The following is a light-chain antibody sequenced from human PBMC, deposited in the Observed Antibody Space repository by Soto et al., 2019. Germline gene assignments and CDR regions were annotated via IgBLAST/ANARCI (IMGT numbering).Light chain of an antibody. J-gene: IGLJ1*01. V-gene: IGLV2-8*02. CDR3: SSHAGSNNFYA. CDR1: RSDVGGYNS. CDR2: EVS. Sequence: QSVLTEPPFASRSPGQSVTISCTGTRSDVGGYNSVSWYQHYPGRAPKLVIYEVSKRPSGVPDRFSGSKYGNTASLTVSGLHAEDEAYYYCSSHAGSNNFYAFGTGTKVTVL.